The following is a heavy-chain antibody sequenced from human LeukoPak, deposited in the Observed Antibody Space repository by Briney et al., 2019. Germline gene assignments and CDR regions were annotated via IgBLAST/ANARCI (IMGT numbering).Heavy chain of an antibody. Sequence: PSETLSLTCTVSGGSISSSSYYWGWIRQPPGKGLEWIGSIYYSGSTYYNPSLKSRVTISVDTSKNQFSLKLSSVTAADTAVYYCARENPSRQPDDYDTSGGDAFDIWGQGTMVTVSS. D-gene: IGHD3-22*01. CDR1: GGSISSSSYY. J-gene: IGHJ3*02. V-gene: IGHV4-39*07. CDR2: IYYSGST. CDR3: ARENPSRQPDDYDTSGGDAFDI.